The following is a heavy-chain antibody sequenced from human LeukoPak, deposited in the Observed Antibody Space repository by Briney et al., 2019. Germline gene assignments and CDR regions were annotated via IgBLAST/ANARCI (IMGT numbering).Heavy chain of an antibody. CDR1: GFTFSRFS. CDR3: AQSGGTDV. V-gene: IGHV3-74*01. J-gene: IGHJ6*02. CDR2: ISVDGSST. Sequence: GSLRLSCAASGFTFSRFSMHWVRQVPGKGLVWVSRISVDGSSTNYADSVKGRFTISRDNSKNTLYLQMNSLRAEDTAAYYCAQSGGTDVWGQGTTVTVSS.